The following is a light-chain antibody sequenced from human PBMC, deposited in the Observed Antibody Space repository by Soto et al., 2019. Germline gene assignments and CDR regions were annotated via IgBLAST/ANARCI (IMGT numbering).Light chain of an antibody. Sequence: DIQMTQSPSSLSASVGDRVTITCRASQSIRYYLNWYQQKPGKAPKLLIYAASSLQSGVPSRFSGSGSGTDFTLTISSLQPEDFATYYCQQSYSTPLTTFGQGTKLEIK. CDR3: QQSYSTPLTT. CDR1: QSIRYY. V-gene: IGKV1-39*01. J-gene: IGKJ2*01. CDR2: AAS.